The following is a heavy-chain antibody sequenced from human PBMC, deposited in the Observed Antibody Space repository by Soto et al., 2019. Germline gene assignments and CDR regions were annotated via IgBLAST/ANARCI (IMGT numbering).Heavy chain of an antibody. Sequence: PSETLSLTCTVSGVSISSSSYYWGWIRQPPGKGLEWIGSIYYSGSTYYNPSLKSRVTISVDTSKNQFSLKLSSVTAADTAVYYCARHGHYYDSSGPHAFDIRGQGTMVTVSS. CDR1: GVSISSSSYY. CDR2: IYYSGST. J-gene: IGHJ3*02. V-gene: IGHV4-39*01. CDR3: ARHGHYYDSSGPHAFDI. D-gene: IGHD3-22*01.